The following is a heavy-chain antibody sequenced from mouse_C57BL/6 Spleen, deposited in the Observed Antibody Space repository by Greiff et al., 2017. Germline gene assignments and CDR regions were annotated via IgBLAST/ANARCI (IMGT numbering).Heavy chain of an antibody. Sequence: VQLQQSGAELVRPGASVKLSCTASGFNIKDYYLHWVKQRPEQGLEWIGRIDPEDGDTEYAPKFQGKATMTADTSSNTAYLQLSSLTSEDTAVYYCTRTLGDAMDYWGQGTSVTVSS. CDR2: IDPEDGDT. V-gene: IGHV14-1*01. CDR1: GFNIKDYY. J-gene: IGHJ4*01. CDR3: TRTLGDAMDY. D-gene: IGHD3-3*01.